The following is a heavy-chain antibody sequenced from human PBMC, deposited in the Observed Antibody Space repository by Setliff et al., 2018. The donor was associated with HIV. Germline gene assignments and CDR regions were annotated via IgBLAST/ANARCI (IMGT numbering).Heavy chain of an antibody. CDR1: GGSISSFSYY. CDR2: VYHSGGT. J-gene: IGHJ4*02. V-gene: IGHV4-39*01. D-gene: IGHD3-16*01. Sequence: PSETLSLTCTVSGGSISSFSYYWAWIRQSLGKGLEWIGDVYHSGGTDYNPSLRSRVTISVDRSRGQLSLKVNSVTAADTATYYCARHVIGVVMLYSWDAFDYWGRGTLVTVSS. CDR3: ARHVIGVVMLYSWDAFDY.